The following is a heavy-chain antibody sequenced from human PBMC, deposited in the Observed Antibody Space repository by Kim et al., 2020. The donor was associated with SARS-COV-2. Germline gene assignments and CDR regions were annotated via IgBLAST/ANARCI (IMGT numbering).Heavy chain of an antibody. V-gene: IGHV4-38-2*02. CDR3: ARVPPPPHGMDV. Sequence: SETLSLTCTVSGYSISSGYYWGWIRQPPGKGLEWIGSIYHSGSTYYNPSLKSRVTISVDTSKNQFSLKLSSVTAADTAVYYCARVPPPPHGMDVWGQGTTVTVSS. CDR1: GYSISSGYY. CDR2: IYHSGST. J-gene: IGHJ6*02.